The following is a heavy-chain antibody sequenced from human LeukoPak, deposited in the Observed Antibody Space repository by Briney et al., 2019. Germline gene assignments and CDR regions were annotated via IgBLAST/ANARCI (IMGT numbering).Heavy chain of an antibody. D-gene: IGHD3-22*01. Sequence: PSETLSLTCTVSGDSVRTSNSYRGWIRQPPGKGLEWIGSMFYSGNTYYNPSLKSRVTISVDTSKNQLSLRLSFVTAADTAVYYCARHPHYYFDNSARWGQGTLVTVSS. CDR1: GDSVRTSNSY. V-gene: IGHV4-39*01. CDR2: MFYSGNT. CDR3: ARHPHYYFDNSAR. J-gene: IGHJ4*02.